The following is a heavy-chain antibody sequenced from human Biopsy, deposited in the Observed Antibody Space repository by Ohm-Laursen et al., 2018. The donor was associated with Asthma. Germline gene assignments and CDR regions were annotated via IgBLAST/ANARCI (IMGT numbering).Heavy chain of an antibody. D-gene: IGHD6-19*01. Sequence: ASVKVSCKAPGGTFSNFAISWVRQAPGQGLEWLGGIMTVFGTTNYAQKFQGRVTITADESTSTAYMEVTSLRSEDTAIYYCARCQVGYSSGRSLLLKKIYYSGMDVWGQGTVVTVPS. CDR1: GGTFSNFA. CDR2: IMTVFGTT. J-gene: IGHJ6*02. V-gene: IGHV1-69*13. CDR3: ARCQVGYSSGRSLLLKKIYYSGMDV.